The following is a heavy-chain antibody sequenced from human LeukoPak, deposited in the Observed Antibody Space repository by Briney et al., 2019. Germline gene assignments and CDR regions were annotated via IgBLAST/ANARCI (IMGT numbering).Heavy chain of an antibody. J-gene: IGHJ5*02. CDR1: GFTFSSYS. Sequence: QPGGSLRLSCAASGFTFSSYSMNWVRQAPGKGLEWVSYISSSSSTIYYADSVKGRFTISRDNAKNSLYLQMNSLRAEDTAVYYCARGSRSGGKRNWFDPWGQGTLVTVSS. D-gene: IGHD2-15*01. CDR2: ISSSSSTI. V-gene: IGHV3-48*01. CDR3: ARGSRSGGKRNWFDP.